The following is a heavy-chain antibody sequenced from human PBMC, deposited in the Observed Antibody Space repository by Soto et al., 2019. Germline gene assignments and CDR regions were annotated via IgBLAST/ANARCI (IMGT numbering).Heavy chain of an antibody. CDR1: GFTFRSHG. CDR2: IWFDGSKK. D-gene: IGHD6-25*01. J-gene: IGHJ6*02. CDR3: ARAGAATYGMDV. Sequence: QVQLVESGGGVVQPGRSLRLSCAASGFTFRSHGMHWVRQAPGKGLEWVAVIWFDGSKKYYADSVKGRFTISRDDSKNRLDLQMNSLRAEDTAVYYCARAGAATYGMDVWGQGTKVTVSS. V-gene: IGHV3-33*01.